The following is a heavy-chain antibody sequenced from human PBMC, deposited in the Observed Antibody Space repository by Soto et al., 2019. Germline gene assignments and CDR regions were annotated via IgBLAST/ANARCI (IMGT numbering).Heavy chain of an antibody. D-gene: IGHD6-13*01. J-gene: IGHJ3*01. V-gene: IGHV3-30*18. CDR2: ISNDGSDK. CDR1: GFTFNNYG. CDR3: AKDQGIAASHGID. Sequence: QVQLVESGGGVVQPGTSLRLSCAASGFTFNNYGMHWVRQAPGTGLEWVAAISNDGSDKYYADSVKGRLTFSRDNSKNTLYLQMDSLRAEDTAVYYCAKDQGIAASHGIDWGQGTMFTVSS.